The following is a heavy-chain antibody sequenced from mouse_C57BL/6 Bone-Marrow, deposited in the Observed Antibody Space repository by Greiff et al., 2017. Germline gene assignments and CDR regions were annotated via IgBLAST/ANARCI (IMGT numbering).Heavy chain of an antibody. J-gene: IGHJ1*03. CDR1: GYTFTSYW. CDR3: TRAWYWYFDV. CDR2: IDPDSGCT. V-gene: IGHV1-72*01. Sequence: QVQLQQPGAELVKPGASVKLSCTASGYTFTSYWMHWVKQRPGRGLEWIGRIDPDSGCTKYNEKFKSKATLTVDNPTSTAYMQLSSLTSEDAAVYSCTRAWYWYFDVWGTGTTVTVSS.